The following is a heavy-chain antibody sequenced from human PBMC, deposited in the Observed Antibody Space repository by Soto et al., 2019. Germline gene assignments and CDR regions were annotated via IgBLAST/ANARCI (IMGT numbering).Heavy chain of an antibody. Sequence: GWSLRLSCAACGFTFSSYGMHWVRQAPGKGLEWVAVISYDGSNKYYAGSVKGRFTISRDNYKKTLYLQMNSLRAEATAGYYCARDHTPAKYGGTAAFDIWGQGTMVTVPS. J-gene: IGHJ3*02. D-gene: IGHD2-15*01. CDR2: ISYDGSNK. CDR3: ARDHTPAKYGGTAAFDI. CDR1: GFTFSSYG. V-gene: IGHV3-30*03.